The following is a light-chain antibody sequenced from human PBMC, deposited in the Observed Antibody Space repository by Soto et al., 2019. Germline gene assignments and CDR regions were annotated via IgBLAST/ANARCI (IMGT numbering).Light chain of an antibody. CDR1: SSDVGGYSY. V-gene: IGLV2-14*01. CDR3: SSDTSSSTLV. CDR2: DVS. J-gene: IGLJ2*01. Sequence: QSALTQPASVSGSPGQSITISCTGTSSDVGGYSYVSWYQQHPGKAPKLIIYDVSNRPSGVSNRFSGSKSGNAASLTISGLHAEDEAYYYGSSDTSSSTLVFGGGTKLTVL.